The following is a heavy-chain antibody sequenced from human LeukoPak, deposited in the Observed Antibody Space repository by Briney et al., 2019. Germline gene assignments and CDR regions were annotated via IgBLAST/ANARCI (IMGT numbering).Heavy chain of an antibody. V-gene: IGHV4-59*01. CDR3: ARVRLGMDV. J-gene: IGHJ6*02. Sequence: SETLSLTCTVSGGSISSYYWSWIRQPPGKGLEWIGYIYYSGSTNYDPSLKSRVTISVDTSKNQFSLKLSSVTAADTAVYYCARVRLGMDVWGQGTTVTVSS. D-gene: IGHD3-16*01. CDR2: IYYSGST. CDR1: GGSISSYY.